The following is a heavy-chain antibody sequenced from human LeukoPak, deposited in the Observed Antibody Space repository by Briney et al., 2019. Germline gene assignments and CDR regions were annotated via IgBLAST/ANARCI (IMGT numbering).Heavy chain of an antibody. V-gene: IGHV6-1*01. CDR1: GDSVSSSIAA. D-gene: IGHD4-23*01. Sequence: QTLSLTCAISGDSVSSSIAAWNWIRQSPWGGLEWLGRTYYRSKWFNDYAPSVKSRITINPDTSKNQFSLQLNSVTPEDTAVYYCARGGSSVVTYFDYWGQGTLVTVSS. J-gene: IGHJ4*02. CDR3: ARGGSSVVTYFDY. CDR2: TYYRSKWFN.